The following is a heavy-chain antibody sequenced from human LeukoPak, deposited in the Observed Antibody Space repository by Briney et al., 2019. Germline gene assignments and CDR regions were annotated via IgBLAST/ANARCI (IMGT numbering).Heavy chain of an antibody. CDR3: ARSLGSGWPFDY. Sequence: KPSETLSLTCAVYGGSFSGYYWSWIRQPPGKGLEWIGEINHSGSTNYNPSLKSRVTISVDTSKNQFSLKLSSVTAADTAVYYCARSLGSGWPFDYWGQGTLVTVSS. V-gene: IGHV4-34*01. CDR2: INHSGST. J-gene: IGHJ4*02. D-gene: IGHD6-19*01. CDR1: GGSFSGYY.